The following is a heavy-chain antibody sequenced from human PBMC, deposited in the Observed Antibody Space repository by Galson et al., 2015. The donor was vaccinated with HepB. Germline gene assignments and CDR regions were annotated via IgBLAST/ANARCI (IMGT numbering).Heavy chain of an antibody. CDR1: GFTFGDHA. CDR2: IWYDGSNK. V-gene: IGHV3-33*01. J-gene: IGHJ4*02. CDR3: ARGHTSYYD. Sequence: SLRLSCAASGFTFGDHAMHWVRQAPGKGLEWVAVIWYDGSNKYYADPVKGRFSISRDNSKNTLYLQLDSLRAEDTAGYYCARGHTSYYDWGQGILVTVSS. D-gene: IGHD2-2*01.